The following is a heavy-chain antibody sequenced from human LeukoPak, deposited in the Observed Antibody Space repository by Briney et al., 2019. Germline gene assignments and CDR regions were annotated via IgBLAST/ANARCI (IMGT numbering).Heavy chain of an antibody. V-gene: IGHV4-34*01. D-gene: IGHD1-1*01. J-gene: IGHJ4*02. CDR2: INHSGST. Sequence: SETLTLTCAVYGGSFSGYYWSWIRQPPGKGLEWIGEINHSGSTNYNPSFKSRVTISVDTSKNQFSLQLSSVTAADTAVYYCARGGPGEDYFDYWGQGTLVTVSS. CDR3: ARGGPGEDYFDY. CDR1: GGSFSGYY.